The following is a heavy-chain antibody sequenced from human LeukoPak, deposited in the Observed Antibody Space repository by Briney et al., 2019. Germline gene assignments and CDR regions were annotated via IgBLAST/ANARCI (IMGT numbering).Heavy chain of an antibody. J-gene: IGHJ4*02. D-gene: IGHD3-10*01. Sequence: SETLSLTCTVSGGSISSGSYYWSWIRQPAGKGLEWIGRIYTSGSTNYNPSLKSRVTISVDTSKNQFSLKLSSVTAAGTAVYYCATGPRTLYYGSGSCLDYWGQGTLVTVSS. CDR1: GGSISSGSYY. CDR3: ATGPRTLYYGSGSCLDY. V-gene: IGHV4-61*02. CDR2: IYTSGST.